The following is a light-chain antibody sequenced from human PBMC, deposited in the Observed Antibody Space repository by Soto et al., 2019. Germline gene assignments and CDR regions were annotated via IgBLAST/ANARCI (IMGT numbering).Light chain of an antibody. J-gene: IGKJ1*01. Sequence: EIAMTQSPATLSVSPGERATLSCRASQSVSSNLAWYQQKPGQAPRLLIYGASTRATGIPARFSGSGSWTEFTLTISSLQSEDFAVYYCQQYNNWPGTFGQGTKVDIK. V-gene: IGKV3-15*01. CDR1: QSVSSN. CDR3: QQYNNWPGT. CDR2: GAS.